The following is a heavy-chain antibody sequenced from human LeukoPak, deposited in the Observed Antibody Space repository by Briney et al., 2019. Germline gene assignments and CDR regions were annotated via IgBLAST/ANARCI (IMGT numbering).Heavy chain of an antibody. J-gene: IGHJ5*02. Sequence: ASVKVSCKASGYTFTGYYMHWVRQAPGQGLEWMGWINLNSGGTNYAQKFQDRVTMTRDTSTSTAYMELSRLRSDDTAVYYCARASHELLWIVSYWFDPSGHGTLVTVSS. D-gene: IGHD2-2*01. CDR3: ARASHELLWIVSYWFDP. CDR1: GYTFTGYY. V-gene: IGHV1-2*02. CDR2: INLNSGGT.